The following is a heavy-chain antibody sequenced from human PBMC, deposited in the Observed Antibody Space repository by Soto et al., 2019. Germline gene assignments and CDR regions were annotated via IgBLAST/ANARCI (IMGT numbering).Heavy chain of an antibody. D-gene: IGHD1-26*01. CDR2: ISYDGSNK. V-gene: IGHV3-30*18. CDR1: GFTFSSYG. CDR3: AKGSGQPTPYYYYGMDV. Sequence: LRLSCAASGFTFSSYGMHWVRQAPGKGLEWVAVISYDGSNKYYADSVKGRFTISRDNSKNTLYLQMNSLRAEDTAVYYCAKGSGQPTPYYYYGMDVWGQGTTVTVSS. J-gene: IGHJ6*02.